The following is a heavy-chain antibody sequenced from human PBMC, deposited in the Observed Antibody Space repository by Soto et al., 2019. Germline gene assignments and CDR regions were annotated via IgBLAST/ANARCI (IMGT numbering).Heavy chain of an antibody. V-gene: IGHV1-8*01. Sequence: QVQLVQSGAEVKKPGASVKVSCKASGYTFTSYDINWVRQATGQGLEWMGWMNPNSGNTGYAQKFQGRVTMTRNTSISTAYMELSSLRSEDTAVYYCARVSTRRVAATKGPAYYWGQGTLVTVSS. CDR3: ARVSTRRVAATKGPAYY. CDR1: GYTFTSYD. CDR2: MNPNSGNT. D-gene: IGHD2-15*01. J-gene: IGHJ4*02.